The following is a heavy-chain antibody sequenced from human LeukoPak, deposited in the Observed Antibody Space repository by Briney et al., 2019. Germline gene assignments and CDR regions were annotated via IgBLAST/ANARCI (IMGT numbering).Heavy chain of an antibody. CDR2: IWYDGSNK. D-gene: IGHD6-13*01. V-gene: IGHV3-33*01. J-gene: IGHJ4*02. CDR1: GFSFRDYG. Sequence: GGSLRLSCAASGFSFRDYGMHWVRQAPGKGLEWVAIIWYDGSNKYYTESVKGRFTISRDNSKNTLYLQMNSLRAEDTAVYYCARHVNKAGTIDYWGQGTLVTVSS. CDR3: ARHVNKAGTIDY.